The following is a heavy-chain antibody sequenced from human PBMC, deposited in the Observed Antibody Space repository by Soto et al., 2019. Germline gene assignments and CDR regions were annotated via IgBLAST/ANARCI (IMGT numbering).Heavy chain of an antibody. V-gene: IGHV4-39*01. J-gene: IGHJ4*02. Sequence: HLQLQESGPRLIKPSETLSLTCTVSDDSITSCAYYWGLIRQPPGKGLEWIGTIQYRGSSYYNPSLKSQVTMSLATSKNQSSLWLTAVTAADTSVFFCAGTFWFGDLLFHYWGQGTLVTVSS. CDR2: IQYRGSS. D-gene: IGHD3-10*01. CDR1: DDSITSCAYY. CDR3: AGTFWFGDLLFHY.